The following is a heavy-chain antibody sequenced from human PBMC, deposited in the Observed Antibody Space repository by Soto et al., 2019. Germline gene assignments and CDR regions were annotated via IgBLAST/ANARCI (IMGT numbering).Heavy chain of an antibody. CDR3: ARGPRPRCDY. J-gene: IGHJ4*02. Sequence: QMQLVQSGPEVKKPGASVRLSCKASEYIFTNFYIHWVRQAPGLGLQWIGTMNPSGTTGSTQNFQGRVTMTRDTSTSTVYMELSGLKSEDSAVYYRARGPRPRCDYWGQGTLVTVS. CDR1: EYIFTNFY. V-gene: IGHV1-46*01. CDR2: MNPSGTT.